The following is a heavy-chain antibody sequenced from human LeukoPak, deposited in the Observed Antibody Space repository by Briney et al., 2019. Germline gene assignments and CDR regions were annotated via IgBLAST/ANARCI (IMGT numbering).Heavy chain of an antibody. CDR2: ISGSGGST. CDR3: AKDGGGKYSSGWYVPWFDP. V-gene: IGHV3-23*01. Sequence: GGTLRLSCAASGFTFSSYGMSWVRQAPGKGLEWVSAISGSGGSTYYADSVKGRFTISRDNSKNTLYLQMNSLRAEDTAVYYCAKDGGGKYSSGWYVPWFDPWGQGTLVTVSS. D-gene: IGHD6-19*01. CDR1: GFTFSSYG. J-gene: IGHJ5*02.